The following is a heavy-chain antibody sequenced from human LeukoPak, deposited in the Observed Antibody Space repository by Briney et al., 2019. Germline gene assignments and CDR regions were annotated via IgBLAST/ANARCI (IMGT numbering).Heavy chain of an antibody. J-gene: IGHJ4*02. CDR2: INWNGGST. Sequence: GGSLRLSCAASGFTFDDYGMNWVRHAPGKGLEWVSGINWNGGSTGYADSVKGRFTISRDNAKNSLYLQMNSLRAEDTALYYCARDKGIQYSSSLDYWGQGTLVTVSS. CDR3: ARDKGIQYSSSLDY. CDR1: GFTFDDYG. V-gene: IGHV3-20*04. D-gene: IGHD6-6*01.